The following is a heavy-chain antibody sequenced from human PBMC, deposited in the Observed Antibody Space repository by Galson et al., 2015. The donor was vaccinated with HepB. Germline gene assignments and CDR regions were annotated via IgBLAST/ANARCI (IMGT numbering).Heavy chain of an antibody. J-gene: IGHJ5*02. V-gene: IGHV1-69*10. D-gene: IGHD6-13*01. CDR2: IIPILGIA. CDR3: ARLRRYSSSPNWFDP. Sequence: SVKVSCKASGGTFSSYAISWVRQAPGQGLEWMGGIIPILGIANYAQKFQGRVTITADKSTSTAYMELSSLRSEDTAVYYCARLRRYSSSPNWFDPWGQGTLVTVSS. CDR1: GGTFSSYA.